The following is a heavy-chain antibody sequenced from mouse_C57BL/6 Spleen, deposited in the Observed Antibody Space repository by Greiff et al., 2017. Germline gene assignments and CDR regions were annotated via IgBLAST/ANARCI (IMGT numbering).Heavy chain of an antibody. V-gene: IGHV1-85*01. D-gene: IGHD1-1*02. CDR3: ARSYGGDY. J-gene: IGHJ2*01. CDR2: IYPRDGST. CDR1: GYTFTSYD. Sequence: VQLQQSGPELVKPGASVKLSCKASGYTFTSYDINWVKQRPGQGLEWFGWIYPRDGSTKYNEKFKGKATLTVDTSSSTAYMELHSLTTEDSAVYFCARSYGGDYWGQGTTLTVSS.